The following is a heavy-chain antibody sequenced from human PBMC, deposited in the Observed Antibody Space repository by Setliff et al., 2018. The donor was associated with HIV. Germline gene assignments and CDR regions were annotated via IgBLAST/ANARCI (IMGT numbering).Heavy chain of an antibody. J-gene: IGHJ4*02. V-gene: IGHV3-21*01. CDR3: ARDRASSGYYSHFDY. CDR2: LSSDGRYI. CDR1: GFIFRNYN. D-gene: IGHD3-22*01. Sequence: PGESLRLSCAASGFIFRNYNMNWVRRAPGKGLEWVSSLSSDGRYIYYADSVRGRFTISRDDAKNSLYLQMYSLRAEDTAIYYCARDRASSGYYSHFDYWGQGSLVTVSS.